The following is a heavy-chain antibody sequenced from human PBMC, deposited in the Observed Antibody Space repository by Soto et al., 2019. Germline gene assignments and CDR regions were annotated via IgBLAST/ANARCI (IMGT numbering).Heavy chain of an antibody. J-gene: IGHJ4*02. CDR3: ARPANSGSYLVG. CDR2: INHSGST. CDR1: GGSFSGYY. D-gene: IGHD1-26*01. Sequence: SETLSLTCAVYGGSFSGYYWSWIRQPPGKGLEWIGEINHSGSTNYNPSLKSRATISVDTSKNQFSLKLSSVTAADTAVYYCARPANSGSYLVGWGQGTLVTVSS. V-gene: IGHV4-34*01.